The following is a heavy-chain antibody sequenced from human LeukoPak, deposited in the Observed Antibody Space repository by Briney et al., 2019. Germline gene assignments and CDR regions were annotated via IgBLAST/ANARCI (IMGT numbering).Heavy chain of an antibody. D-gene: IGHD3-10*01. CDR1: GGSISSYY. CDR2: IYYSGST. Sequence: SETLSLTCTFSGGSISSYYWSWIRQPPGKGLEWIGYIYYSGSTNYNPSLKSRVTISVDTSKNQFSLKLSSVTAADTAVYYCARAGSLWFGELFDYWGQGTLVTVSS. CDR3: ARAGSLWFGELFDY. V-gene: IGHV4-59*01. J-gene: IGHJ4*02.